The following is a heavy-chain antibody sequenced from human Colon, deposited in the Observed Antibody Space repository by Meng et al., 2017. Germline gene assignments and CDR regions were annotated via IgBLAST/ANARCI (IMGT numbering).Heavy chain of an antibody. D-gene: IGHD5/OR15-5a*01. CDR3: AEEACRIRYYES. CDR1: EDIFTNYY. V-gene: IGHV1-46*01. CDR2: IDVPGGSV. J-gene: IGHJ4*02. Sequence: ASAKVSCKASEDIFTNYYMHWVRQAPGQGLQWMGIIDVPGGSVSYAPEFQGRVAVTRDTTTRTVYMELSSPKAEDTAVYYCAEEACRIRYYESWGQGTLVTVSS.